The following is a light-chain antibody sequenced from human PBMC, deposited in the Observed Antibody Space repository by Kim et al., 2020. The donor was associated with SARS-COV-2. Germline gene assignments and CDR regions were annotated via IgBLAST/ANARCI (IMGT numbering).Light chain of an antibody. CDR2: KTY. V-gene: IGKV2-24*01. Sequence: DIVMTQTPLSSPVTLGQPASISCRSSQSLVHRDGNTYLSWLQQRPGQPPRLLIYKTYKRFSGVSDRFSVSGAGTDFTLKISRVEAEDVGIYSCMQATQYPHSFGQGTKLEI. J-gene: IGKJ2*03. CDR3: MQATQYPHS. CDR1: QSLVHRDGNTY.